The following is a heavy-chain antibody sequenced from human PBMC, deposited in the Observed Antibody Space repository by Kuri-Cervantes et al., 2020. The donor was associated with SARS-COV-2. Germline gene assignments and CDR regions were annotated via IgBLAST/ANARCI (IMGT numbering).Heavy chain of an antibody. CDR1: GGSISSPNYY. CDR3: ARLTTVTTFDY. D-gene: IGHD4-17*01. V-gene: IGHV4-39*01. Sequence: SETLSLTCTVSGGSISSPNYYWGWIRQPPGKGLEWIGSIYYSGSTYYNPSLKSRVTISVDTSKNQFSLKLSSVTAADTAVYYCARLTTVTTFDYWGQGTLVTVSS. J-gene: IGHJ4*02. CDR2: IYYSGST.